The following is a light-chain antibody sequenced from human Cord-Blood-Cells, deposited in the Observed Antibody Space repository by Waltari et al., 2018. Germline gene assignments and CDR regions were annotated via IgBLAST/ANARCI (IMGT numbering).Light chain of an antibody. V-gene: IGLV2-11*01. CDR2: YVS. J-gene: IGLJ1*01. Sequence: QSALTQPRSVSGSPGQSVTISCTGPSSDVCGYNYVSWYHTHPGKDPKHMFYYVSKRPSGVPDRVSGSKSGNTASLTISVLQAEDEADYYCCSYAGSYTYVFGTGTKVTVL. CDR1: SSDVCGYNY. CDR3: CSYAGSYTYV.